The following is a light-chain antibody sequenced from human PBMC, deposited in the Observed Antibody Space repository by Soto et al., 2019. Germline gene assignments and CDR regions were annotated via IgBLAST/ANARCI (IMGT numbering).Light chain of an antibody. CDR2: GAS. CDR1: QSVSSP. Sequence: EIVMTQSPATLSVSPGERATLSCRASQSVSSPLAWYQQKPGQAPRLLLYGASTRATGIPARFSGSGSGTEFTLTISSLQSEDFAVYYCQQYNNWPPYTFGQGTKLEI. J-gene: IGKJ2*01. V-gene: IGKV3D-15*01. CDR3: QQYNNWPPYT.